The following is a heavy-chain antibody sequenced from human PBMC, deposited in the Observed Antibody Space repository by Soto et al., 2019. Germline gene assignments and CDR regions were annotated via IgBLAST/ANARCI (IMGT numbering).Heavy chain of an antibody. CDR2: IIPIFGTA. Sequence: SVKVSCKASGCTFSSYAISWVRQAPGQGLEWMGGIIPIFGTANYAQKFQGRVTITADASTSTAYMELSSLRSEDTAVYYCAREDIVVVVAAYYYYGMDVWGQGTTVTVSS. V-gene: IGHV1-69*13. CDR3: AREDIVVVVAAYYYYGMDV. D-gene: IGHD2-15*01. J-gene: IGHJ6*02. CDR1: GCTFSSYA.